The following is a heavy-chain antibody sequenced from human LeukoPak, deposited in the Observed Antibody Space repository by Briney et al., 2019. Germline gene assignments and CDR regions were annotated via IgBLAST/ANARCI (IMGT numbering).Heavy chain of an antibody. V-gene: IGHV3-15*01. J-gene: IGHJ4*02. CDR1: GFTFSNAW. Sequence: PGGSLRLSCAASGFTFSNAWMSWVRQAPGKGLEWVGRIKSKTDGGTTDYAAPVKGRFTISRDDSKNTLYLQTNSLKTEDTAVYYCTTYYYGSGSFTVHFDYWGQGTLVTVSS. CDR2: IKSKTDGGTT. D-gene: IGHD3-10*01. CDR3: TTYYYGSGSFTVHFDY.